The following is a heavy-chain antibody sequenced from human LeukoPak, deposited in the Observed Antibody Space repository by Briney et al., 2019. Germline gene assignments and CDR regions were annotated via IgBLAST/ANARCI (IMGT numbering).Heavy chain of an antibody. Sequence: SWVRQAPGKGLEWIGEINHSGSTNYNPSLKSRVTISVDTSKNQFSLKLSSVTAADTAVYYCARGYYDILTGYPSPFDYWGQGTLVTVSS. CDR2: INHSGST. CDR3: ARGYYDILTGYPSPFDY. V-gene: IGHV4-34*01. J-gene: IGHJ4*02. D-gene: IGHD3-9*01.